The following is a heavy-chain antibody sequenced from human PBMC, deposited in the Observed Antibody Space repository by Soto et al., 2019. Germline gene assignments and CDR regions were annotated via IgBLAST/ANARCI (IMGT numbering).Heavy chain of an antibody. D-gene: IGHD3-10*01. J-gene: IGHJ5*02. V-gene: IGHV4-34*01. CDR3: ARCDYGSGNWFDT. CDR1: GGSFSGYY. CDR2: INHSGST. Sequence: QVQLQQWGAGLLKPSETLSLTCAVYGGSFSGYYWSWIRQTRGKGLEWIGEINHSGSTNYNPALKSRVTISVDTSKNQCSRKLSSVTAADASVYYCARCDYGSGNWFDTWGQGTLVTVSS.